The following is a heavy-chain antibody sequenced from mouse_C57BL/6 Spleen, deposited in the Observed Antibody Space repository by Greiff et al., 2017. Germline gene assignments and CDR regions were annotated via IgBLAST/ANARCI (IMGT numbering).Heavy chain of an antibody. CDR2: ISYDGSN. Sequence: VQLKESGPGLVKPSQSLSLTCSVTGYSITSGYYWNWIRQFPGNKLEWMGYISYDGSNNYNPSLKNRISITRDTSKNQFFLKLNSVTTEDTATYYCAREGGGYYAAFAYWGQGTLVTVSA. D-gene: IGHD2-3*01. CDR1: GYSITSGYY. J-gene: IGHJ3*01. CDR3: AREGGGYYAAFAY. V-gene: IGHV3-6*01.